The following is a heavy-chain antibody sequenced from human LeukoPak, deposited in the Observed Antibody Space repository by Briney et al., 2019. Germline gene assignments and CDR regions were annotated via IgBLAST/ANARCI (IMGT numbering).Heavy chain of an antibody. V-gene: IGHV4-4*07. CDR3: ASEPTSGREPTSGRPLDY. CDR2: IYSSGSN. J-gene: IGHJ4*02. D-gene: IGHD5-12*01. Sequence: TSSETLSLTCTVSGGSISGYFWSWIRQPAGKGLEWIGRIYSSGSNNYNPSLKSRVTMSLDTSKNHLSLNLSSVTAADTAVYYCASEPTSGREPTSGRPLDYWGQGTLVTVSS. CDR1: GGSISGYF.